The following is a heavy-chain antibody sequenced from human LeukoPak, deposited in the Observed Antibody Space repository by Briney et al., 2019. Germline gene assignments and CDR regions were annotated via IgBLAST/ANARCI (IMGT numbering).Heavy chain of an antibody. V-gene: IGHV3-53*04. CDR2: IYSGGST. CDR3: ATYSYDYYYGMAV. Sequence: GGSLRLSCAASGFTVSSNYMCWVRQAPGKGLEWVSVIYSGGSTYYADSVKGRFTISRHNSKNTLYLQMNSLRAEDTAVYYCATYSYDYYYGMAVWGQGTTVTVSS. D-gene: IGHD5-18*01. J-gene: IGHJ6*02. CDR1: GFTVSSNY.